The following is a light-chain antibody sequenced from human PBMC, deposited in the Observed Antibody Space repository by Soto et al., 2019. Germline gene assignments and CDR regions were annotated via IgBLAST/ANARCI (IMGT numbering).Light chain of an antibody. CDR3: SSYTSSSTPYV. CDR1: SSDVGGYNY. J-gene: IGLJ1*01. CDR2: EVS. Sequence: QSALTQPASVSGSPGQSITISCTGTSSDVGGYNYVSWYQQHPGKAPKLMIYEVSNRPSGVSNSFSGSKSGNTATLTISGLKAEDEADYYCSSYTSSSTPYVFGTGTKLTVL. V-gene: IGLV2-14*01.